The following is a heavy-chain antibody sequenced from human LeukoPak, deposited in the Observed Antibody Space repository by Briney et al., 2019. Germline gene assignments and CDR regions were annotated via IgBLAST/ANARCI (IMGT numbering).Heavy chain of an antibody. J-gene: IGHJ4*02. CDR2: IRYDGRNI. V-gene: IGHV3-30*02. CDR3: ARSGLSRFGF. CDR1: GFTFNSYG. Sequence: AGGSLRLSCAGSGFTFNSYGMHWVRQAPGKGLEWVAFIRYDGRNICYADSVKGRFTISRDNSKNTLYLQMNSLRAEDTAVYYCARSGLSRFGFWGQGTLVTVSS. D-gene: IGHD2/OR15-2a*01.